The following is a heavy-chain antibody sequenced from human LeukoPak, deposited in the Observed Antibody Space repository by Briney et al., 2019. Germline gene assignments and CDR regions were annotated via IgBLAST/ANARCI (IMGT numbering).Heavy chain of an antibody. J-gene: IGHJ4*03. D-gene: IGHD1-26*01. Sequence: GGSLRLSCAASGFIFSVYRMNWVRQAPGKGLEWLSYISSGSSIIYYADSVEGRFTVSRDDAKNSLFLQLNSLRVEDTAVYYCAREKYSGSYYDYWGHGTLVTVSS. CDR1: GFIFSVYR. CDR3: AREKYSGSYYDY. V-gene: IGHV3-48*01. CDR2: ISSGSSII.